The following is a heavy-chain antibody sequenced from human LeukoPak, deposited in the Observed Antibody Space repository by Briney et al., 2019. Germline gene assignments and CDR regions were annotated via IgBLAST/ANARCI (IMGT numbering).Heavy chain of an antibody. D-gene: IGHD6-13*01. V-gene: IGHV3-11*01. CDR3: ARAGYSSSWYESPYYYYGMDV. J-gene: IGHJ6*02. CDR2: ISSSGSTI. Sequence: GGSLRLSCAASGFTFSDYYMSWIRQAPGKGLEWVSYISSSGSTIYYADSVKGRFTISRDNAKNSLYLQMSSLRAEDTAVYYCARAGYSSSWYESPYYYYGMDVWGQGTTVTVSS. CDR1: GFTFSDYY.